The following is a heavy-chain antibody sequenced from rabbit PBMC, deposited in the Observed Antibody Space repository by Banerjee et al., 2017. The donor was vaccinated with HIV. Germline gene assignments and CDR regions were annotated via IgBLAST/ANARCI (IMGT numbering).Heavy chain of an antibody. Sequence: QSLEESGGGLVQPEGSLALTCKASGFTISSSYYMCWVRQAPGKGLEWIGCVYAGSSGSTAYASWVNGRFTISKTSSTTVTLQMTSLTAADTATYFCARRDGGYVAYGYAYYGMDLWGPGTLVTVS. D-gene: IGHD6-1*01. V-gene: IGHV1S40*01. CDR1: GFTISSSYY. CDR3: ARRDGGYVAYGYAYYGMDL. J-gene: IGHJ6*01. CDR2: VYAGSSGST.